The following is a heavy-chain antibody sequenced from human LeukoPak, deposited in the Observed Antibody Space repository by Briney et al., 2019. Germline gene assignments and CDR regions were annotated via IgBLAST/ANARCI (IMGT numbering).Heavy chain of an antibody. V-gene: IGHV4-59*08. D-gene: IGHD5-24*01. Sequence: SETLSLTCTVSGGSISSCYWSWIRQPPGKGLEWIGYIYYSGSTNYNPSLKSRVTISVDTSKNQFSLKLSSVTAADTAVYYCARHSRDGYNFDDYWGQGTLVTVSS. CDR1: GGSISSCY. J-gene: IGHJ4*02. CDR3: ARHSRDGYNFDDY. CDR2: IYYSGST.